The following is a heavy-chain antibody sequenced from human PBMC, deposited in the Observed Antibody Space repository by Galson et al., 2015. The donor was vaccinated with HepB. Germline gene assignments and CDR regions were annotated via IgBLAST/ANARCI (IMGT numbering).Heavy chain of an antibody. Sequence: SCKASGGTFSSYGISWVRQAPGQGLEWMGGIIPMFGSVNYAQKFQGRVTITADESTSTAYMELSSLRSEDTAVYYCARGVAAADNWFDPWGQGTLVTVSS. J-gene: IGHJ5*02. V-gene: IGHV1-69*01. D-gene: IGHD6-13*01. CDR2: IIPMFGSV. CDR1: GGTFSSYG. CDR3: ARGVAAADNWFDP.